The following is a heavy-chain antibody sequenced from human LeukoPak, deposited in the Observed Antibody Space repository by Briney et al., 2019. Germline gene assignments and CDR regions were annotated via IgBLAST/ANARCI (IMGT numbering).Heavy chain of an antibody. CDR3: ARVPRDGYSTLDY. Sequence: GGSLRLSCAASGFTFSSYAMHWVRQAPGKGLEWVAVISYDGSNKYYADSVKGRFTISRDNSKNTLYLQMNSLRAEDTAVYYCARVPRDGYSTLDYWGQGTLVTVSS. J-gene: IGHJ4*02. V-gene: IGHV3-30-3*01. D-gene: IGHD5-24*01. CDR1: GFTFSSYA. CDR2: ISYDGSNK.